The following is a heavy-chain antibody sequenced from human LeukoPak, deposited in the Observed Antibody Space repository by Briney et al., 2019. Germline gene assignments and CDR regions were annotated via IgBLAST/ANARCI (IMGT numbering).Heavy chain of an antibody. D-gene: IGHD2-15*01. CDR1: GYTLTSYG. V-gene: IGHV1-18*01. CDR2: ISAYNGNT. J-gene: IGHJ4*02. CDR3: ARDLFQDIVVVVAATPGDY. Sequence: ASVKVSCKASGYTLTSYGISWVRQAPGQGLEWMGWISAYNGNTNYAQKLQGRVTMTTDTSTSTAYMELRSLRSDDTAVYYCARDLFQDIVVVVAATPGDYWGQGTLVTVSS.